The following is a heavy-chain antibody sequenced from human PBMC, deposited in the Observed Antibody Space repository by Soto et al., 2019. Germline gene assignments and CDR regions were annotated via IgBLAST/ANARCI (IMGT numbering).Heavy chain of an antibody. CDR1: GFTFSSYA. CDR2: ISGSGGST. V-gene: IGHV3-23*01. D-gene: IGHD3-10*01. Sequence: EVQLLESGGGLVQPGGSLRLSCAASGFTFSSYAMSWVRQAPGKGLEWVSAISGSGGSTYYADSAKGRFTISRDNSKNTLYLQMNSLRAEDTAVYYCATESRFGYSMDVWGQGTTVTVSS. J-gene: IGHJ6*02. CDR3: ATESRFGYSMDV.